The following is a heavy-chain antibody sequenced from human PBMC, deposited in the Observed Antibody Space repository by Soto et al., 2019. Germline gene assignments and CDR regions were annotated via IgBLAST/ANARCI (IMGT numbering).Heavy chain of an antibody. CDR2: IYHSGST. J-gene: IGHJ4*01. D-gene: IGHD2-2*02. V-gene: IGHV4-30-2*01. CDR1: GGSISSGGYS. Sequence: QLQLQESGSGLVKPSQTLSLTCAVSGGSISSGGYSWSWIRQPPGKGLEWIGYIYHSGSTYYNPSLKSRVTISVERSKNQFSLKLSSVTAEDTAVYYCAREDCSSTRCYTAYWGQGTLVTVSS. CDR3: AREDCSSTRCYTAY.